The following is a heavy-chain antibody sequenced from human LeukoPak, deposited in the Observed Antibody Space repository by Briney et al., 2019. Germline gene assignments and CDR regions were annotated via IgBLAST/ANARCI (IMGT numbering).Heavy chain of an antibody. Sequence: ETLSLTCAVSGGSISSSNWWSWVRQAPGKGLEWVSSISSSSSYIYYADSVKGRFTISRDNAKNSLYLQMNSLRAEDTAVYYCARDAPYYYDSSGSDDAFDIWGQGTMVTVSS. D-gene: IGHD3-22*01. CDR1: GGSISSSN. J-gene: IGHJ3*02. CDR3: ARDAPYYYDSSGSDDAFDI. V-gene: IGHV3-21*01. CDR2: ISSSSSYI.